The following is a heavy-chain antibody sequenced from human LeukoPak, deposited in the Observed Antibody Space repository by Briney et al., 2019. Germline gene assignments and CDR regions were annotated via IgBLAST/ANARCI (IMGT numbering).Heavy chain of an antibody. Sequence: SHTLSLTCAISGDSVSSNSAAWNWIRQSPSRGLEWLGRRYYRSKWYNDYAVSVKSRITINPDTSKNQFSLQLNSVTPEDTAVYYCARSPRSVRGVTSQVFDYWGQGTLVTVSS. CDR2: RYYRSKWYN. V-gene: IGHV6-1*01. CDR3: ARSPRSVRGVTSQVFDY. CDR1: GDSVSSNSAA. D-gene: IGHD3-10*01. J-gene: IGHJ4*02.